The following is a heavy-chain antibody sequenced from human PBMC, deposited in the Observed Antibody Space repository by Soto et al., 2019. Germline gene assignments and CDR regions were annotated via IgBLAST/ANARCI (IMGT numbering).Heavy chain of an antibody. CDR2: IIHGGST. CDR1: GGSFSGYY. V-gene: IGHV4-34*12. D-gene: IGHD3-22*01. CDR3: ARPHFDSNTFYYYFDY. J-gene: IGHJ4*02. Sequence: SETLSLTCSVYGGSFSGYYWSWIRQPPGKGLEWIGEIIHGGSTNYSPSLKSRVTISVDTSMNQLSLELSPVTAADTAVYYCARPHFDSNTFYYYFDYWGQGTLVTVSS.